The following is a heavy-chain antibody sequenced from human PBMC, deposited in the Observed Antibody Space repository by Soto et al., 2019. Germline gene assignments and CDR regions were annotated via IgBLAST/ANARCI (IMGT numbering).Heavy chain of an antibody. D-gene: IGHD1-1*01. J-gene: IGHJ6*02. CDR3: AKAVEVAPTGYRGSDV. CDR2: ISANAAGT. CDR1: GFTFSSYA. V-gene: IGHV3-23*01. Sequence: GGSLRLSCAASGFTFSSYAMYWVRQAPGRGLEWVSTISANAAGTYYADSVKGRFTISRDSSKSTVYLRMDSLRVEDTAVYYCAKAVEVAPTGYRGSDVWGHGTTVTVSS.